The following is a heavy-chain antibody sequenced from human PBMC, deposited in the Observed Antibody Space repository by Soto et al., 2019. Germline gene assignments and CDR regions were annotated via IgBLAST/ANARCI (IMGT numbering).Heavy chain of an antibody. Sequence: GGSLRLSCAASGFTFSSYWMSWVRQAPGKGLEWVANIKQDGSEKYYVDSVKGRFTISRDNAKNSLYLQMNSLRAEDTAVYCCARDGVGGRYRGAFDIWGQGTMVTVSS. V-gene: IGHV3-7*01. J-gene: IGHJ3*02. CDR1: GFTFSSYW. D-gene: IGHD3-16*01. CDR2: IKQDGSEK. CDR3: ARDGVGGRYRGAFDI.